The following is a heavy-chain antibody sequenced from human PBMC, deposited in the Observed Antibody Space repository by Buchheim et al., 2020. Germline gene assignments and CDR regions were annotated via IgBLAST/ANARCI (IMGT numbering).Heavy chain of an antibody. Sequence: QVQLQESGPGLVKPSQTLSLTCTVSGGSINSGGYFWSWIRQHPGKGLEWIGYIYYSGNTYYNPSLQSRVTISVDTSKNQFSLKLSSVTAADTDVYYCARDLRPYCTNGVCYMGGFDYWGQGTL. CDR3: ARDLRPYCTNGVCYMGGFDY. V-gene: IGHV4-31*03. CDR1: GGSINSGGYF. D-gene: IGHD2-8*01. CDR2: IYYSGNT. J-gene: IGHJ4*02.